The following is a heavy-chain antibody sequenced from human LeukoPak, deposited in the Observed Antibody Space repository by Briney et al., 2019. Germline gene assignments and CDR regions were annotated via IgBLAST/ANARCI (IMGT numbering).Heavy chain of an antibody. V-gene: IGHV1-2*02. CDR3: ARDLVMVGDTAMVPGLDY. CDR2: INPNSGGT. Sequence: GASVKVSCKASGYTFTGYYMHWVRQAPGQGLEWMGWINPNSGGTNYAQKFQGRVTMTRDTSISTAYMELSRLRSDDTAVYYCARDLVMVGDTAMVPGLDYWGQGTLVTVSS. CDR1: GYTFTGYY. J-gene: IGHJ4*02. D-gene: IGHD5-18*01.